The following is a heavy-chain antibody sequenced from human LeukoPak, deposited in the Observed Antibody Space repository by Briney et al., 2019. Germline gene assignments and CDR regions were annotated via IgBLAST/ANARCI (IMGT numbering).Heavy chain of an antibody. CDR2: MSYDGTNY. CDR1: GFTFSDYA. D-gene: IGHD3-10*01. Sequence: GGSLRLSCAASGFTFSDYAMHWVRQAPGKGLEWVAVMSYDGTNYYYADSVKGRFTISRDNSKKTLYLQMKSLRVEDTAVYYCARAQYITSSSPDYWGQGTLVTVPS. V-gene: IGHV3-30*04. CDR3: ARAQYITSSSPDY. J-gene: IGHJ4*02.